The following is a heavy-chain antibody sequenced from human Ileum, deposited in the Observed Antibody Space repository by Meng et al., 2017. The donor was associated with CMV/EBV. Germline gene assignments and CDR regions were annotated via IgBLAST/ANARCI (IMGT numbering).Heavy chain of an antibody. CDR2: IISVFGIA. CDR1: GGIFSNYA. CDR3: ARTQHSGSYSSLDY. V-gene: IGHV1-69*05. Sequence: SVKVSCKATGGIFSNYAVSWVRQAPGQGLKWMAGIISVFGIANYAQKFQGRVTITTDESTNTAYMDLRSLRSEDTAVYYCARTQHSGSYSSLDYWGQGNLVNGAS. D-gene: IGHD1-26*01. J-gene: IGHJ4*02.